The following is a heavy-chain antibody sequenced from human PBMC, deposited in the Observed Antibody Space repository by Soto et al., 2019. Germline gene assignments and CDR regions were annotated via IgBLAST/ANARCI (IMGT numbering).Heavy chain of an antibody. Sequence: EVQLLESGGGLVQLGGSLRLSCAASGFTFSSYAMSWVRQAPGQGLEWVSTISGGGGSTYYADSVKGRFTISRDNSKNTLYLQMNSLRAEDMAVYYCAKRPAAADDSYYGMDVWGQGTTVTVSS. J-gene: IGHJ6*02. CDR3: AKRPAAADDSYYGMDV. D-gene: IGHD6-13*01. V-gene: IGHV3-23*01. CDR1: GFTFSSYA. CDR2: ISGGGGST.